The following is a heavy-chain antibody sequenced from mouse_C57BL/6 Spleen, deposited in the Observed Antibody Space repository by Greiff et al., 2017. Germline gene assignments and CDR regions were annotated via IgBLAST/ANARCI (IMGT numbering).Heavy chain of an antibody. J-gene: IGHJ4*01. CDR3: TSGGGGYAMDY. V-gene: IGHV6-6*01. CDR1: GFTFSDAW. Sequence: EVKLVESGADLVQPGGSMKLSCAASGFTFSDAWMDWVRQSPEKGLEWVAEIRNKANNHATYYAESVKGRFTITRDDSKSSVYLQMNSLRAEDTGMYYCTSGGGGYAMDYWGQGTSVTVSS. CDR2: IRNKANNHAT.